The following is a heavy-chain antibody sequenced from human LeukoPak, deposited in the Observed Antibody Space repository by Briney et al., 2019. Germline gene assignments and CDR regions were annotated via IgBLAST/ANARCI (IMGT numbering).Heavy chain of an antibody. Sequence: GASVTVSCTASGGTFSSYAISWVRQAPGQGLEWMGGIIPIFGTANYAQKFQGRVTITADESTSTAYMELSSLRSEDTAVYYCARAKEYYYDSSGYYNAFDIWGQGTMVTVSS. V-gene: IGHV1-69*01. D-gene: IGHD3-22*01. J-gene: IGHJ3*02. CDR3: ARAKEYYYDSSGYYNAFDI. CDR2: IIPIFGTA. CDR1: GGTFSSYA.